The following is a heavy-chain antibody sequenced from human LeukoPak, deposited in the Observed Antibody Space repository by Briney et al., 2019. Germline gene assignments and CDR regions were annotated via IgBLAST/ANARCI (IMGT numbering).Heavy chain of an antibody. D-gene: IGHD2-21*01. J-gene: IGHJ1*01. Sequence: SETLSLTCSVSGGSIGRGSYYWGWIRQPPGKRLEWMGSIYWSGSTFYNPSLKSRVTISVDAPKDQFFLKLSSVTAADTAVYYCGRLVGGEKGLIEHWGQGTLVTVSS. CDR2: IYWSGST. V-gene: IGHV4-39*01. CDR3: GRLVGGEKGLIEH. CDR1: GGSIGRGSYY.